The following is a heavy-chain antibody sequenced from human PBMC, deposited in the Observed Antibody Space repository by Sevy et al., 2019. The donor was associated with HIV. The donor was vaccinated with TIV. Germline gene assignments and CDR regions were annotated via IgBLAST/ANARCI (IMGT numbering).Heavy chain of an antibody. CDR3: ARGEVVVVVPATPPDY. D-gene: IGHD2-2*01. CDR1: GYTLTSYY. Sequence: ASVKVSCKASGYTLTSYYMHWVRQAPRQGLEWIGIINPSGGSTSYAQKFQGRVTMTRDTSTSTVYMELSSLRSEDTAVYYCARGEVVVVVPATPPDYWGQGPLVTVSS. J-gene: IGHJ4*02. CDR2: INPSGGST. V-gene: IGHV1-46*03.